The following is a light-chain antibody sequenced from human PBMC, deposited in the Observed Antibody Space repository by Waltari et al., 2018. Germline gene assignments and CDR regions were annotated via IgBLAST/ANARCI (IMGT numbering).Light chain of an antibody. V-gene: IGLV2-14*03. CDR3: SSYISRSTLEL. CDR1: SSDVGAYNY. J-gene: IGLJ2*01. CDR2: DVS. Sequence: QSALTQPASVSGSPGQSITISCTGTSSDVGAYNYVSWYQQHPGKAPKLIVFDVSNRPSGGSNRCVGSKWGNTAFLTIPGLQAEEEADYYCSSYISRSTLELFGGGTSLTFL.